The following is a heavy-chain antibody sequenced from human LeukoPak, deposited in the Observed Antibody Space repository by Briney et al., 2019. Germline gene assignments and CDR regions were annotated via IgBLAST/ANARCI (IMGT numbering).Heavy chain of an antibody. CDR1: GFTFSSYS. J-gene: IGHJ4*02. D-gene: IGHD3-3*01. V-gene: IGHV3-21*01. CDR2: ISSSSSYI. CDR3: ARGDFWSGYYVY. Sequence: PGGSLRLSCAASGFTFSSYSMNWVRQAPGKGLEWVSSISSSSSYIYYADSVKGRFTISRDNAKNSLYLQMNSLRAEDTAVYYCARGDFWSGYYVYWGQGTLVTVSS.